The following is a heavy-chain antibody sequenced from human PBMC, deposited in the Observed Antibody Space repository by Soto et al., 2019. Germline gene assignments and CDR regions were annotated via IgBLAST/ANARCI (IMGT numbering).Heavy chain of an antibody. Sequence: GVSLRLSCAASGFTFSSYGMHWVRQAPGKGLEWVAVISYDGSNKYYADSVKGRFTISRDNSKNTLYLQMNSLRAEDTAVYYCAKAQDPIYGMDVWGQGTTVTVSS. CDR2: ISYDGSNK. CDR1: GFTFSSYG. J-gene: IGHJ6*02. V-gene: IGHV3-30*18. CDR3: AKAQDPIYGMDV.